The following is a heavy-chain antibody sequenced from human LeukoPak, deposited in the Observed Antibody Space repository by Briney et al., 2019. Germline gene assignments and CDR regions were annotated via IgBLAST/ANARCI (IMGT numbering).Heavy chain of an antibody. CDR1: GGTFISYA. CDR3: ARDVGYCSGGSCRYYYGMDV. Sequence: SVKVSCKASGGTFISYAISWVRQAPGQGVEWMGGIIPIFGTANYAQKFQGRVTITADKSTSTAYMELSSLRSEDTAVYYCARDVGYCSGGSCRYYYGMDVWGKGTTVTVSS. D-gene: IGHD2-15*01. V-gene: IGHV1-69*06. CDR2: IIPIFGTA. J-gene: IGHJ6*04.